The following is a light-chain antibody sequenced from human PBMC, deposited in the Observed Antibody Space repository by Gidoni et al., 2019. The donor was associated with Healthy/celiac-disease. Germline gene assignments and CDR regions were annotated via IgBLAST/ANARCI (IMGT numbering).Light chain of an antibody. CDR2: GAS. J-gene: IGKJ2*01. Sequence: DIVLTQSPGTLSLSPGERATLSCRASQSVSSSYLAWYQQKPGQAPRLLIDGASSRATGIPDRFSGSGSATDFTLTISRLEPEDFAVYYCQQYGSSPYTFXQXTKLEIK. CDR3: QQYGSSPYT. V-gene: IGKV3-20*01. CDR1: QSVSSSY.